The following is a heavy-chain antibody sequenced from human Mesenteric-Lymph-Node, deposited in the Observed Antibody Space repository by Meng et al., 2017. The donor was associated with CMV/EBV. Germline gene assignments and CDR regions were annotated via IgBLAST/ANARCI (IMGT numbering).Heavy chain of an antibody. CDR1: GFSFSSYT. CDR3: AREPQLEKDAFDI. J-gene: IGHJ3*02. V-gene: IGHV3-30-3*01. Sequence: GESLKISCAASGFSFSSYTMHWVRQAPGKGLEWVSLISKDGANKYYADSVKGRFTVSRDNTKNMLFVQMNTLGPEDTALYYCAREPQLEKDAFDIWGPGTMVTVSS. D-gene: IGHD2-2*01. CDR2: ISKDGANK.